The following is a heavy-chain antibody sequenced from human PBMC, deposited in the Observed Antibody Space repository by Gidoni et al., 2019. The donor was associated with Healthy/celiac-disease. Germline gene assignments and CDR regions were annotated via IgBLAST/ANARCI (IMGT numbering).Heavy chain of an antibody. V-gene: IGHV1-3*01. Sequence: QVQLVQSGAEVKKPGASVKVSCKASGYTFTSYAMHWVRQAPGQRLEWMGWINAGNGNTKYSQKFQGRVTITRDTSASTAYMELSSLRSEDTAVYYCASPSTNDLSLYYGMDVWGQGTTVTVSS. J-gene: IGHJ6*02. CDR3: ASPSTNDLSLYYGMDV. CDR1: GYTFTSYA. CDR2: INAGNGNT. D-gene: IGHD1-1*01.